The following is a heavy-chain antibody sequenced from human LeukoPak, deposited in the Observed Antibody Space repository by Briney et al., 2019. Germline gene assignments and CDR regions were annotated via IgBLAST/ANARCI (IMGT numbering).Heavy chain of an antibody. CDR2: IHYDGSIK. D-gene: IGHD6-19*01. J-gene: IGHJ4*02. Sequence: PGGSLRLSCAASGFIFSNYGIHWVRQGPGKGLEWVAYIHYDGSIKLYGDSVKGRFTISRDNSKNTLYLQMNSLRAEDTAVYYCARGWIAVAAELYYFDYWGQGTLVTVSS. CDR1: GFIFSNYG. V-gene: IGHV3-30*02. CDR3: ARGWIAVAAELYYFDY.